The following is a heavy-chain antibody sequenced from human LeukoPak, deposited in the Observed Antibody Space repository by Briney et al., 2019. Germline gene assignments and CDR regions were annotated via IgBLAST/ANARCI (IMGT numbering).Heavy chain of an antibody. J-gene: IGHJ4*02. CDR1: GGSISSGSYY. Sequence: SETLSLTCTVSGGSISSGSYYWSWIRQPPGKGLEWIGYIYYSGSTYYNPSLKSRVTISVDTSKNQFSLKLSSVTAADTAVYYCARAGVYYPLDYWGQGTLVTVSS. CDR3: ARAGVYYPLDY. V-gene: IGHV4-30-4*07. CDR2: IYYSGST. D-gene: IGHD6-13*01.